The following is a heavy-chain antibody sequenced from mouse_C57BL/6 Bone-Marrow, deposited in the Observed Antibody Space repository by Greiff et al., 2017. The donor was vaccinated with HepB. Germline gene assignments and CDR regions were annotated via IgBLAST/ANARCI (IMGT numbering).Heavy chain of an antibody. J-gene: IGHJ4*01. Sequence: VQLKQSGAELARPGASVKLSCKASGYTFTSYGISWVKQRTGQGLEWIGEIYPRSGNTYYNEKFKGKATLTADKSSSTAYMELRSLTSEDSAVYFCARRYYAMDYWGQGTSVTVSS. CDR2: IYPRSGNT. V-gene: IGHV1-81*01. CDR3: ARRYYAMDY. CDR1: GYTFTSYG.